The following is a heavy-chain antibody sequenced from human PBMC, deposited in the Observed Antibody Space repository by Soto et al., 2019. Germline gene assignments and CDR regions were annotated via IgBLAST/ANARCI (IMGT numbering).Heavy chain of an antibody. D-gene: IGHD1-1*01. CDR3: ARGRYGDY. CDR1: GYDFTTYG. Sequence: QVHLVQSGAEVKKPGASVKVSCKGSGYDFTTYGITWVRQAPGQGLEWMAWISAHNGNTDYAPKHQGRVTVTRDTSSSTAYMGLRSLRSDDTAVYYFARGRYGDYWGQGALVTVCS. V-gene: IGHV1-18*01. CDR2: ISAHNGNT. J-gene: IGHJ4*02.